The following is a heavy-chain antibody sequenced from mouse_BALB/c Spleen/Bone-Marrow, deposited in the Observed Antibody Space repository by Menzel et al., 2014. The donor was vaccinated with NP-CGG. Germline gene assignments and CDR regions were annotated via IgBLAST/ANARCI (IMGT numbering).Heavy chain of an antibody. Sequence: KQSGSELVRPGAPVKLSCKASGYTFTSYWMHWVKQRPGQGLEWIGNIYPGSGSTNYDEKFKSKATLTVDTSSSTAYMQLSSLTSEDSAVYYGTPRLRYWVQGTTLTVSS. D-gene: IGHD1-2*01. V-gene: IGHV1S22*01. CDR3: TPRLRY. J-gene: IGHJ2*01. CDR1: GYTFTSYW. CDR2: IYPGSGST.